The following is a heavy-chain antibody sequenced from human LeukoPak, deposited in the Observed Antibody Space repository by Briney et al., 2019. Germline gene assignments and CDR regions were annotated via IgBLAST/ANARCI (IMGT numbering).Heavy chain of an antibody. CDR1: GGSISSHY. J-gene: IGHJ6*02. Sequence: PSETLSLTCTVSGGSISSHYWSWMRQPPGKGLEWIGYIYYSGSTNYNPSLKSRVTISVDTSKNQFSLKLSSVTAADTAVYYCARGDYGDHNYYYYGMDVWGQGTTVTVSS. CDR2: IYYSGST. D-gene: IGHD4-17*01. CDR3: ARGDYGDHNYYYYGMDV. V-gene: IGHV4-59*11.